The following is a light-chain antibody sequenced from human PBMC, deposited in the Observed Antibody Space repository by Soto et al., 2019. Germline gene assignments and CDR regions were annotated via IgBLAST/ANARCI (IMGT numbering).Light chain of an antibody. Sequence: DIQMTQSPSALSPSVGDRVTITCRASQSISSYLNWYQQKPGKAPKLLIYAASSLQSGVPSRFSGSGSGTDFTLTISSLQPEDFATYYRQQLNSYPTFGQGTRLEIK. CDR2: AAS. V-gene: IGKV1-39*01. CDR1: QSISSY. CDR3: QQLNSYPT. J-gene: IGKJ5*01.